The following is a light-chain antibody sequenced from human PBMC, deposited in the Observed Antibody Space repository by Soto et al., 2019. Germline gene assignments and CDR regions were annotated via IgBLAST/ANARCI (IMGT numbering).Light chain of an antibody. CDR3: QQSYSTPPLT. CDR1: QTISMY. CDR2: AAS. V-gene: IGKV1-39*01. J-gene: IGKJ4*01. Sequence: DIQMTQSPSSLSASVGDRVTITCRASQTISMYLNWYQQKPGKAPILLISAASSLESGVPSRFSGSRSGTEFTLTISSLQPKDCATYYCQQSYSTPPLTFGGWTKLEIK.